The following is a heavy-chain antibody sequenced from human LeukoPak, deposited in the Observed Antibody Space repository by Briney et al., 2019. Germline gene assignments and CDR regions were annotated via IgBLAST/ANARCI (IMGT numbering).Heavy chain of an antibody. CDR1: GYTFTNYY. D-gene: IGHD2-2*01. V-gene: IGHV1-46*01. CDR3: AIGYCSSTSCPG. J-gene: IGHJ4*02. Sequence: ASVKVSCKASGYTFTNYYIHWVRQAPGQGLEWMGIINPSGGSTSYAQKFQGRVTMTRDMSTSTVYMELSSLRSEDTAVYYCAIGYCSSTSCPGWGQGTLVTVSS. CDR2: INPSGGST.